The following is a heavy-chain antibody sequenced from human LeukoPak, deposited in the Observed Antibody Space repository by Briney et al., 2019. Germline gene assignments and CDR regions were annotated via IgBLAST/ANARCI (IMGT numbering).Heavy chain of an antibody. D-gene: IGHD3-16*01. J-gene: IGHJ4*02. CDR1: GGSISSGGYY. CDR3: PTTVGSYFDY. CDR2: IYYSGST. Sequence: SETLSLTCTVSGGSISSGGYYWSWIRQHPGKGLEWIGYIYYSGSTYYNPSLKSRVTMSVDTSENQFSLKLSSVTAADTAVYYCPTTVGSYFDYWSQGTLVTVSS. V-gene: IGHV4-31*03.